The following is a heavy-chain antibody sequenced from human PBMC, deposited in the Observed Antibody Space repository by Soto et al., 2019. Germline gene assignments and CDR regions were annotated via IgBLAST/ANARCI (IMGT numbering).Heavy chain of an antibody. V-gene: IGHV6-1*01. Sequence: SQTLSLTCAISGDSVSSNSAAWNWIRQSPSRGLEWLGRTYYRSKWYNDYAVSVKSRITINPDTSKNQFSLQLNSVTPEDTAVYYCARVRIGYSGYDSKNYYYGMDVWGQGTTVTVSS. J-gene: IGHJ6*02. CDR1: GDSVSSNSAA. CDR2: TYYRSKWYN. D-gene: IGHD5-12*01. CDR3: ARVRIGYSGYDSKNYYYGMDV.